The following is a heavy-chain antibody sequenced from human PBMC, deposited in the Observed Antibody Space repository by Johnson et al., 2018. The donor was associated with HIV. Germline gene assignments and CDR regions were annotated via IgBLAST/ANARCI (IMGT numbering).Heavy chain of an antibody. D-gene: IGHD2-2*01. J-gene: IGHJ3*02. CDR2: IKQAGSEK. CDR1: GFTFSSYW. Sequence: VQLVESGGGLVNPGGSLRLSCAASGFTFSSYWMSWVRQAPGKGLEWVANIKQAGSEKYYVDSVKGRFTISRDNAKNSLYLQMNSLRADDTAVYYCARGRKDIAVVDGLDTDAFDTWGQGTVVTVSS. CDR3: ARGRKDIAVVDGLDTDAFDT. V-gene: IGHV3-7*02.